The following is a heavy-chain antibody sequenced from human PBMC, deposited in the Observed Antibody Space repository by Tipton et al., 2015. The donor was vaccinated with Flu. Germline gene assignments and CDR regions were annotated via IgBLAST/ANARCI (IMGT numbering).Heavy chain of an antibody. CDR1: GGSVGSPYC. Sequence: LRLSCSVSGGSVGSPYCWGWVRRPPGKGLEWIGNIYDSGSTNYNPSLRSRLTISVDSSKNHFSLKLTSVTAADTAIYYCARARAPYYYYGMDVWGQGTTVTVSS. V-gene: IGHV4-61*03. CDR3: ARARAPYYYYGMDV. CDR2: IYDSGST. J-gene: IGHJ6*02.